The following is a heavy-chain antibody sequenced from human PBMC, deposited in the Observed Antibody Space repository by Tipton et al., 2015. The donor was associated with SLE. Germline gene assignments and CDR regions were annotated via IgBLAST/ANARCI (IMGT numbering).Heavy chain of an antibody. D-gene: IGHD5-12*01. V-gene: IGHV3-48*01. CDR2: ISSSSSTI. CDR1: GFTFSSYS. J-gene: IGHJ6*02. Sequence: SLRLSCAASGFTFSSYSMNWVRQAPGKGLEWVSYISSSSSTIYYADSVKGRFTISRDNAKNSLYLQMNSLRAADTAVYYCARVVVATDYGMDVWGQGTTVTVSS. CDR3: ARVVVATDYGMDV.